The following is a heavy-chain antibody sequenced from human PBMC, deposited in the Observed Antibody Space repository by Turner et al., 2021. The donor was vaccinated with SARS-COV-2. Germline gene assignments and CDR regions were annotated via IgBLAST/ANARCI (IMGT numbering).Heavy chain of an antibody. D-gene: IGHD6-13*01. CDR2: IKGDETEK. J-gene: IGHJ4*02. Sequence: EVQVVDSQGGLVQPGGSVRLSCVVSGMTFSDYWMSWVRQAPGKGLEWVANIKGDETEKNYVDPVKGRFTISRDNAKNSLYLQMNSLRAEDTAVYYCARLHTSSWYFDYWGQGTLVTVSS. CDR1: GMTFSDYW. V-gene: IGHV3-7*03. CDR3: ARLHTSSWYFDY.